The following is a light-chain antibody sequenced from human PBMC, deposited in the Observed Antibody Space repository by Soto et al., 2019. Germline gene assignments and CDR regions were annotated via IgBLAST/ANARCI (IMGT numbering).Light chain of an antibody. V-gene: IGKV3-15*01. J-gene: IGKJ5*01. CDR1: QSVSSN. CDR3: QQYYKWPPIT. Sequence: EIVMTQSPATLSVSPGERATLSCRASQSVSSNLAWYQQKPGQAPRLLIYGASTRATGIPARFSGSGSGTEFTLTFSSLQSEDFAVYYCQQYYKWPPITFGQGTRLEIK. CDR2: GAS.